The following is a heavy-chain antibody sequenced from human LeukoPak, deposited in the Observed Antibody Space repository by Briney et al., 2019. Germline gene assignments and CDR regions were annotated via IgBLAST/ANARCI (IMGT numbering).Heavy chain of an antibody. D-gene: IGHD3-22*01. J-gene: IGHJ4*02. CDR1: GGSISSYY. V-gene: IGHV4-4*07. Sequence: SETLSLTCTVSGGSISSYYWSWIRQPAGKGLEWIGRIYTSGSTNYNPSLKSRVTMSVDTSKNQFSLKLSSVTAANTAVYYCARVSYYYDSSGSSFDYWGQGTLVTVSS. CDR3: ARVSYYYDSSGSSFDY. CDR2: IYTSGST.